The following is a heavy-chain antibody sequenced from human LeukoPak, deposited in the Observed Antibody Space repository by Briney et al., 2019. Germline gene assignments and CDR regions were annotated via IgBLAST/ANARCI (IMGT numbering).Heavy chain of an antibody. Sequence: GGSLRLSCAAYAFNFADHAMRCVRQAPGKGLEWVSSISGSGGRTSYADSVQGRFTISRDNSKNTLYLELNSLRAEDAAVYFVAGSFIGSGWTLDYWGQGTLVTVS. CDR2: ISGSGGRT. CDR1: AFNFADHA. D-gene: IGHD6-19*01. CDR3: AGSFIGSGWTLDY. J-gene: IGHJ4*02. V-gene: IGHV3-23*01.